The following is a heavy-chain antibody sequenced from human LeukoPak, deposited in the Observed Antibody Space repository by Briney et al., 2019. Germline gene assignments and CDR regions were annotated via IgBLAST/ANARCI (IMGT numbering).Heavy chain of an antibody. V-gene: IGHV3-21*04. D-gene: IGHD6-19*01. J-gene: IGHJ6*02. CDR2: ISSSSSYI. CDR1: GFTFSSYS. Sequence: GGSLRLSCAASGFTFSSYSMNWVRQAPGKGREWVSSISSSSSYIYYADSVKGRFTISRDNSKNTLYLQMNSLRAEDTAVYYCAKSNRGSGWYDPVYYYYYGMDVWGQGTAVTVSS. CDR3: AKSNRGSGWYDPVYYYYYGMDV.